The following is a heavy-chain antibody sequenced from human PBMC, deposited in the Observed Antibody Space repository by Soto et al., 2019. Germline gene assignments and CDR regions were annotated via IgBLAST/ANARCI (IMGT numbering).Heavy chain of an antibody. D-gene: IGHD1-26*01. Sequence: EVQLVESGGGLVQPGGSLRLSCAASGFTFSSYSMNWVRQAPGKGLEWVSYISSSSSTIYYADSVKGRFTISRDNAKNSLYLQMNGLRDEDTAVYYCARGQWELLSSYFDYWGQGTLVTVSS. CDR3: ARGQWELLSSYFDY. CDR2: ISSSSSTI. CDR1: GFTFSSYS. J-gene: IGHJ4*02. V-gene: IGHV3-48*02.